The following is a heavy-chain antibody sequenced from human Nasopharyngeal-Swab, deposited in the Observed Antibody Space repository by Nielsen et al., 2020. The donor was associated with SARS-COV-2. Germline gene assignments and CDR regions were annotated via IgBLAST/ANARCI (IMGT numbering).Heavy chain of an antibody. D-gene: IGHD5-12*01. V-gene: IGHV3-48*03. CDR3: AREVPYSGHDDAFDL. CDR2: ISTTTATI. Sequence: GGSLRLSCAASGLGFSNYEMNWVRQAPGKGLEWISYISTTTATIYYADSVKGRFTISRDSAKNSLYLQMNSLRAEDTAVYYCAREVPYSGHDDAFDLWGQGTMVTVSS. CDR1: GLGFSNYE. J-gene: IGHJ3*01.